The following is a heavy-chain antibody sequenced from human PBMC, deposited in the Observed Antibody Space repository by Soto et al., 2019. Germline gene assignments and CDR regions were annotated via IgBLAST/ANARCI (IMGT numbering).Heavy chain of an antibody. D-gene: IGHD3-10*01. Sequence: PVGSLRLSCAASGFTFSSYSMNWVRQAPGKGLEWVSYISSSSSTIYYADSVKGRFTISRDNAKNSLYLQMNSLRDEDTAVYYCAREVPGNYYYGMDVWGQGTTVTVSS. CDR1: GFTFSSYS. CDR3: AREVPGNYYYGMDV. CDR2: ISSSSSTI. V-gene: IGHV3-48*02. J-gene: IGHJ6*02.